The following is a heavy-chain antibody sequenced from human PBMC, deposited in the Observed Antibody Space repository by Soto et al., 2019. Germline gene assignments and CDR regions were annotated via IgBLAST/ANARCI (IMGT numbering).Heavy chain of an antibody. CDR1: GFTFSSYA. D-gene: IGHD3-9*01. Sequence: PGGSLRLSCAASGFTFSSYAMHWVRQAPGKGLEWVAVISYDGSNKYYADSVKGRFTISRDNSKNTLYLQMNSLRAEDTAVYYCARDYDILTGYSYYFDYWGQGARVTVSS. CDR2: ISYDGSNK. J-gene: IGHJ4*02. CDR3: ARDYDILTGYSYYFDY. V-gene: IGHV3-30-3*01.